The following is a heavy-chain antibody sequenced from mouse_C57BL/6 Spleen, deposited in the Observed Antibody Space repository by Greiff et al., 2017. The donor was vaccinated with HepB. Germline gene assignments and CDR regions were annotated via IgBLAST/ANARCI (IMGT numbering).Heavy chain of an antibody. CDR3: ARHGTVGFAY. D-gene: IGHD4-1*01. V-gene: IGHV5-17*01. J-gene: IGHJ3*01. CDR1: GFTFSDYG. CDR2: ISSGSSTI. Sequence: EVKVVESGGGLVKPGGSLKLSCAASGFTFSDYGMHWVRQAPEKGLEWVAYISSGSSTIYYADTVKGRFTISRDNAKNTLFLQMTSLRSEDTAMYYCARHGTVGFAYWGQGTLVTVSA.